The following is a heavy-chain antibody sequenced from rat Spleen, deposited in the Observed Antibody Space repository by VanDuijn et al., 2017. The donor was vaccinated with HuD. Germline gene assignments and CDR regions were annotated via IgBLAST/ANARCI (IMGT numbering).Heavy chain of an antibody. D-gene: IGHD1-7*01. CDR2: IRTKPNNYAT. V-gene: IGHV10-5*01. CDR3: SAMGVGF. J-gene: IGHJ2*01. Sequence: VQVVESGGGLVQPKESLRISCAASGFTFSSAAMYWVRQAPGKGLEWVARIRTKPNNYATYYADSVKGRFTISRDDSKSVVYLQMNNLKTEDTAMYYCSAMGVGFWGQGVMVTVSS. CDR1: GFTFSSAA.